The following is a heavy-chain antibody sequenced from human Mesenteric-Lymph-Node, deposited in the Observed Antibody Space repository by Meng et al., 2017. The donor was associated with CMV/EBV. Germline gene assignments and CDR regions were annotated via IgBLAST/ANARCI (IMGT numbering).Heavy chain of an antibody. J-gene: IGHJ6*02. CDR1: GYSFTSYW. Sequence: GGSLRLSCKGSGYSFTSYWIGWVRQMPGKGLEWLGIIYPGDSDTRYSPSFQGQVTISADKSISTAYLQWSSLKASDTAMYYCARLIGYDFWSGYYIYYYGMDVWGQGTTVTVSS. V-gene: IGHV5-51*01. D-gene: IGHD3-3*01. CDR3: ARLIGYDFWSGYYIYYYGMDV. CDR2: IYPGDSDT.